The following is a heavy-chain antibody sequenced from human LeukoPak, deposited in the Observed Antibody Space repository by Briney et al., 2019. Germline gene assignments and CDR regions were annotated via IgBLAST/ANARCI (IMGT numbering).Heavy chain of an antibody. CDR1: GVSVSGDSYY. Sequence: SETLSLTCTVSGVSVSGDSYYWNWIRQPPGKGLEWIGYVYYSGSTKYNPSLESRVTMSLDTSENYFSLKLSSVTAADTAIYYCAGGRWFDPWGQGTLATVSS. CDR2: VYYSGST. J-gene: IGHJ5*02. CDR3: AGGRWFDP. V-gene: IGHV4-61*03.